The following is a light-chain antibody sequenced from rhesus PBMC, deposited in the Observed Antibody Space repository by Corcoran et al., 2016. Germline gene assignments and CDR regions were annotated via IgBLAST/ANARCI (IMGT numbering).Light chain of an antibody. J-gene: IGKJ2*01. CDR2: YAS. V-gene: IGKV6-47*02. Sequence: DIVMTQSPAFVSVTPGEKVSITCQASEGISNYLHWYQQKPDQAPKLLIQYASQSISGVPSRFTGSGSGTDFTFTISSLEVEDAATYYCQQGNKHPYSFGQGTKVEIK. CDR1: EGISNY. CDR3: QQGNKHPYS.